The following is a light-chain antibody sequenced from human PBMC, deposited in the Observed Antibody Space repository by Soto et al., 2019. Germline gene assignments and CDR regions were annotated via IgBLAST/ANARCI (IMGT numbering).Light chain of an antibody. J-gene: IGLJ2*01. V-gene: IGLV2-23*02. Sequence: QSALTQPASVSGSPGQSITFSCTGTSSDVGSYDLVSWYQQHPGTAPKLIIYEVTKRPSGVSNRFSGSKSGNTASLTISGLQAEDDSDYYCCSYAKSNTLLFGGGTKLTVL. CDR1: SSDVGSYDL. CDR2: EVT. CDR3: CSYAKSNTLL.